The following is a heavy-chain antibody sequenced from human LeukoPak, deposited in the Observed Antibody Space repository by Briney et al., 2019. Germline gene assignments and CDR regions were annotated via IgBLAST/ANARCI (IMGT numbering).Heavy chain of an antibody. D-gene: IGHD6-13*01. CDR1: GGSFSGYY. Sequence: SETLSLTCAVYGGSFSGYYWSWIRQPPGKGLEWIGEINHSGSTNYNPSLKSRVTISVDTSKNQFSLKLSSVTAADTAVYYCARGPRYSSSWYRSMGHFQHWGQGTLVTVSS. V-gene: IGHV4-34*01. CDR3: ARGPRYSSSWYRSMGHFQH. CDR2: INHSGST. J-gene: IGHJ1*01.